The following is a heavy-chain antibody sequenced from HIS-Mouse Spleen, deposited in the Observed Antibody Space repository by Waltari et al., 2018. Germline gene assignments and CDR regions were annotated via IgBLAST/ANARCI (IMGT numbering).Heavy chain of an antibody. Sequence: QLQLQESGPGLVKPSETLSLTCTVSGGSISSSSYSWGWIRQPPGKGLEWVGSSYYSGSTYYNPSLKSRVTISVDTSKNQFSLKLSSVTAADTAVYYCAREIPYSSSWYDWYFDLWGRGTMVTVSS. J-gene: IGHJ2*01. CDR2: SYYSGST. V-gene: IGHV4-39*07. D-gene: IGHD6-13*01. CDR3: AREIPYSSSWYDWYFDL. CDR1: GGSISSSSYS.